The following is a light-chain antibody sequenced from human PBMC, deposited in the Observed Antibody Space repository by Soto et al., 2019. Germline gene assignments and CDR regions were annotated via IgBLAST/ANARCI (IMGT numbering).Light chain of an antibody. V-gene: IGKV2D-29*01. CDR3: MQGMKFPYT. CDR1: KSLLQSDGKTY. CDR2: EVS. Sequence: DVVMTQTPVSLSVTLGQPAAISCKSSKSLLQSDGKTYLYWYLQKSGQPPQVLIFEVSNRFSGVPDRFSGSGSGTDFTLRISRVEAEDVGVYYCMQGMKFPYTFGGGTKVDIK. J-gene: IGKJ4*01.